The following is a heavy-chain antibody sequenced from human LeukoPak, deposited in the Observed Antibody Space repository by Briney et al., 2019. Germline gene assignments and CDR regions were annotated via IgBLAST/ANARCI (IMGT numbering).Heavy chain of an antibody. CDR3: ARQWPTAFDY. J-gene: IGHJ4*02. D-gene: IGHD6-19*01. Sequence: SETLSLTCTVSGGSISSYYWSWIRQPPGKGLEWIGTIHDSGSTYYNPSLKSRVTISVDTSKNQFSLKLRSVTAADTAVYYCARQWPTAFDYWGQGTLVTVSS. V-gene: IGHV4-59*04. CDR1: GGSISSYY. CDR2: IHDSGST.